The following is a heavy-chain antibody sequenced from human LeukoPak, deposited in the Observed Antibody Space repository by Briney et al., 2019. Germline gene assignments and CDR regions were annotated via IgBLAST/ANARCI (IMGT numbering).Heavy chain of an antibody. CDR1: GFTFSSYG. J-gene: IGHJ4*02. Sequence: GGSLRLSCAASGFTFSSYGMHWVRQAPGKGLEWVAFIRYDGSNKYYADSVKGQFTISRDNSKNTLYLQMNSLRAEDTAVYYCAKIGVPAASERLFDYWGQGTLVTVSS. V-gene: IGHV3-30*02. CDR2: IRYDGSNK. CDR3: AKIGVPAASERLFDY. D-gene: IGHD2-2*01.